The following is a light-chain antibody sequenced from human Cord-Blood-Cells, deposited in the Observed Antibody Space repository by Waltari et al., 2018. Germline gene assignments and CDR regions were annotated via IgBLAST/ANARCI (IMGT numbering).Light chain of an antibody. CDR2: GNS. CDR3: QSYDSSLSGYVV. J-gene: IGLJ2*01. Sequence: QSVLTQPPSVSGAPGQRVTISCTGSSSNIGAGYDVHWYQQLPGTAPKLLILGNSNRPSGVPDRFSGSKSGTSASLAITGLQAEDEADYYCQSYDSSLSGYVVFGGGTKLTVL. CDR1: SSNIGAGYD. V-gene: IGLV1-40*01.